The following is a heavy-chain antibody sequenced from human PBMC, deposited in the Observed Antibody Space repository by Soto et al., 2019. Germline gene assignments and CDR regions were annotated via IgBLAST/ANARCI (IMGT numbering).Heavy chain of an antibody. CDR3: ARGYILCGSSWYGWLDH. CDR2: INHSGST. D-gene: IGHD6-13*01. J-gene: IGHJ5*01. Sequence: SETLSLTCAVYGGSFSGYYWSWIRQPPGKGLEWIGEINHSGSTNYNPSLKSRVTISVDTSKNQFSLKLSSVTAADTAVYYCARGYILCGSSWYGWLDHCGPGTLVTFSS. CDR1: GGSFSGYY. V-gene: IGHV4-34*01.